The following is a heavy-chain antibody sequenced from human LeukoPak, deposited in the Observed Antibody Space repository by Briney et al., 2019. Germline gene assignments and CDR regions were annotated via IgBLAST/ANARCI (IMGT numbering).Heavy chain of an antibody. CDR1: GGSFSGYY. J-gene: IGHJ3*02. V-gene: IGHV4-34*01. CDR3: ARHPPRESRGNAFDI. CDR2: ISHSGST. D-gene: IGHD5-24*01. Sequence: PSEALSLTCAVYGGSFSGYYWSWIRQPPGKGLEWIGEISHSGSTNYNPSLKSRVTISVDTSKNQFSLKLSSVTAADTALYFCARHPPRESRGNAFDIWGQGTVVAVSS.